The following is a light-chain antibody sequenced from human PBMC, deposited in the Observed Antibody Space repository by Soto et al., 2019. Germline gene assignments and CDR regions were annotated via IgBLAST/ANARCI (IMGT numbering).Light chain of an antibody. J-gene: IGKJ5*01. Sequence: RLTQSPSSLSASVGDTVTISCRASQDISTSLAWYQQKPGKAPTLLIFGASSLHNGVPPRFAGSGSGSEFTLTINRLQPDDFANYSCQHYTLYSAPFGQGTRV. V-gene: IGKV1-5*01. CDR2: GAS. CDR3: QHYTLYSAP. CDR1: QDISTS.